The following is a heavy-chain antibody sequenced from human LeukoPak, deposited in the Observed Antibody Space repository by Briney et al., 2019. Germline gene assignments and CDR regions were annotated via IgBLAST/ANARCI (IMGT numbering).Heavy chain of an antibody. Sequence: ASVKVSCKASGYTFTVYYMHWVRQAPGQGLEWMGWINPNSGGTNYAQKFQGRVTMTRDTSISTAYMELSRLRSDDTAVYYCARGKSRPYCSSTSCYLSWFDPWGQGTLVTVSS. D-gene: IGHD2-2*01. CDR2: INPNSGGT. CDR1: GYTFTVYY. CDR3: ARGKSRPYCSSTSCYLSWFDP. V-gene: IGHV1-2*02. J-gene: IGHJ5*02.